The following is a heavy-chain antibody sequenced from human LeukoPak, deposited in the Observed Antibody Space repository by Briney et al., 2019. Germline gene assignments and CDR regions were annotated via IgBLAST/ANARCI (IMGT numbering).Heavy chain of an antibody. J-gene: IGHJ6*03. V-gene: IGHV1-2*02. D-gene: IGHD6-13*01. Sequence: GASVKVSCKASGYTFTGYYMHWVRQAPGQGLEGMGWINPNSGGTNYAQKFQGRVTMTRDTSISTAYMELSRLRSDDTAVYASARDLGDSSSWYHADYYYYMHIWGKGTTVTVSS. CDR3: ARDLGDSSSWYHADYYYYMHI. CDR2: INPNSGGT. CDR1: GYTFTGYY.